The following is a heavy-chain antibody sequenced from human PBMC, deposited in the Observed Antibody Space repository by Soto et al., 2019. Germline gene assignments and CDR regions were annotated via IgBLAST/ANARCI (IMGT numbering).Heavy chain of an antibody. CDR1: GYTFTGYY. CDR3: ARDTEPMVDYYYYYGMDV. J-gene: IGHJ6*02. CDR2: INPNSGGT. Sequence: ASVKVSCQASGYTFTGYYMNWVRQAPGHGLEWMGWINPNSGGTNYAQKFQGRVTMTRDTSISTAYMELSRLRSDDTAVYYCARDTEPMVDYYYYYGMDVWGQGTTVTVSS. D-gene: IGHD3-10*01. V-gene: IGHV1-2*02.